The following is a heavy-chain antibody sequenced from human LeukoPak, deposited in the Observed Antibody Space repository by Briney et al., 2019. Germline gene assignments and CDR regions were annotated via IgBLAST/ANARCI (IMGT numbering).Heavy chain of an antibody. Sequence: SETLSLTCAVYGGSFSGYYWGWIRQPPGKGLEWIGEINHSGSTNYNPSLKSRVTISVDTSKNQFSLKLSSVTAADTAVYYCARGGWRWLVRPNWFDPWGQGTLVTVSS. CDR2: INHSGST. CDR3: ARGGWRWLVRPNWFDP. V-gene: IGHV4-34*01. J-gene: IGHJ5*02. CDR1: GGSFSGYY. D-gene: IGHD6-19*01.